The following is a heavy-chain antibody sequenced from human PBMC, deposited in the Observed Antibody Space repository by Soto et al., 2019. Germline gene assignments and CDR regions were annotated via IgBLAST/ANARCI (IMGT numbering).Heavy chain of an antibody. Sequence: ASVKVSCKASGYTFTSYGISWVRQAPGQGLEWMGWISAYNGNTNYAQKLQGRVTMTTDTSTSTAYMELRSLRSDDTAVYYCARGPRGITMVRGVIITNSDAFDIRGQGTMVTVS. CDR3: ARGPRGITMVRGVIITNSDAFDI. D-gene: IGHD3-10*01. CDR2: ISAYNGNT. J-gene: IGHJ3*02. CDR1: GYTFTSYG. V-gene: IGHV1-18*01.